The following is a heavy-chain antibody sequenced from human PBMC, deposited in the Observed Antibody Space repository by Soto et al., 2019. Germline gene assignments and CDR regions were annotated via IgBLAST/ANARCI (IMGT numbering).Heavy chain of an antibody. CDR1: GDSVSSNSAA. J-gene: IGHJ5*02. D-gene: IGHD2-2*01. Sequence: SQTLSLTCAISGDSVSSNSAAWNWIRQSPSRGLEWLGRTYYRSKWYNDYAVSVKSRITINPDTPKNQFSLQLNSVTPEDTAVYYCARDRGYCSSTSCYRNWFDPWGQGTLVTVSS. V-gene: IGHV6-1*01. CDR3: ARDRGYCSSTSCYRNWFDP. CDR2: TYYRSKWYN.